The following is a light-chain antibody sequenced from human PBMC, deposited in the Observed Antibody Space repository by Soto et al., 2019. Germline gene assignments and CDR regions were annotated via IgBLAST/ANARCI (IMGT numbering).Light chain of an antibody. J-gene: IGKJ3*01. V-gene: IGKV3-20*01. CDR2: GAS. Sequence: EIVLTQSPGTLSLSPGERATLSCRASQSVSNSYLAWYQQKPGQAPRLLIYGASSRATGIPDRFSGSGSGTAFTLTISRLEPEDFAVYYCQQYGGSPPFTVGPATKVDIK. CDR3: QQYGGSPPFT. CDR1: QSVSNSY.